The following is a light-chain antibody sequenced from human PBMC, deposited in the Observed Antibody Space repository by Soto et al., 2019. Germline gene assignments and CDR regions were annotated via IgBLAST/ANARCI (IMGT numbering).Light chain of an antibody. CDR2: EVS. J-gene: IGLJ1*01. Sequence: QSALTQPPSASGSPGQSVTISCTGTSSDVGGYNFVSWYQQHPGKAPKLIIYEVSKRPSGVPDRFSGSKSGNTASLTVSGLQAEDEADYYCTSYASSNNFYVFGTGTKVTVL. CDR3: TSYASSNNFYV. V-gene: IGLV2-8*01. CDR1: SSDVGGYNF.